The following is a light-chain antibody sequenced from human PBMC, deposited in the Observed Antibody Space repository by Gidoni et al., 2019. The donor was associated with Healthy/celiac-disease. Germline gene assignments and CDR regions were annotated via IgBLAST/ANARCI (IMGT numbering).Light chain of an antibody. V-gene: IGKV1-5*03. CDR1: QSISSW. CDR2: KAS. Sequence: QSPSTLSASVGDRVTITCRASQSISSWFAWYQQKPGKAPKLLIYKASSLESGVPSRFSGSGSGTEFTLTISSLQPDDVATYYCQQYNSYPLTFGGGTKVEIK. J-gene: IGKJ4*01. CDR3: QQYNSYPLT.